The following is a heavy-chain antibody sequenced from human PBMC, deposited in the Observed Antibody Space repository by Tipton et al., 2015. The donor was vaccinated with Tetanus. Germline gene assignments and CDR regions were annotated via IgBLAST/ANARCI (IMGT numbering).Heavy chain of an antibody. CDR3: AKEQYYDFWSGYYVLDY. CDR1: GFTFSSYA. Sequence: SLRLSCAASGFTFSSYAMSWVRQAPGKGLEWVSAISGSGGSTYYADSVKGRFTISRDNSKNTLYLQMNSLRAEDTAVYYCAKEQYYDFWSGYYVLDYWGQGTLVTVPS. CDR2: ISGSGGST. V-gene: IGHV3-23*01. J-gene: IGHJ4*02. D-gene: IGHD3-3*01.